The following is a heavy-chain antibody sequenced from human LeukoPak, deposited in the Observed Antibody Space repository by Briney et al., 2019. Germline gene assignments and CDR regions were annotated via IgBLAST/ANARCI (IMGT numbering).Heavy chain of an antibody. V-gene: IGHV3-53*01. Sequence: GGSLRLSCAVSGFTVSSTFMSWVRQAPGKGLEWVSVIYSGGSTYYADSVKGRFTISRDNSKNTVYFQMNSLRAEDTAVYFCARDNAYFDYWGQGTLVTVSS. CDR2: IYSGGST. CDR3: ARDNAYFDY. CDR1: GFTVSSTF. J-gene: IGHJ4*02.